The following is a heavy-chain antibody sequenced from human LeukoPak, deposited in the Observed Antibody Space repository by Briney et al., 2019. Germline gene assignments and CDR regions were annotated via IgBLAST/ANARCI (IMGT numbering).Heavy chain of an antibody. CDR3: ARGPDYSNYVLSIVDP. Sequence: ASVKVSCKASGYTFTSYYMHWVRQAPGQGLEWMGIINPSGGSTSYAQKFQGRVTMTRDTSTSTVYMELSSLRSEDAAVYYCARGPDYSNYVLSIVDPWGQGTLVTVSS. D-gene: IGHD4-4*01. CDR2: INPSGGST. V-gene: IGHV1-46*01. CDR1: GYTFTSYY. J-gene: IGHJ5*02.